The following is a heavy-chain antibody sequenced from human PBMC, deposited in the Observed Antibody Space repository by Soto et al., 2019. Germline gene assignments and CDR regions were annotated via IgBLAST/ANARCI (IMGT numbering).Heavy chain of an antibody. V-gene: IGHV1-18*01. CDR1: GYTFSSHG. CDR3: AREGSYGWYDC. D-gene: IGHD2-15*01. Sequence: QVQLVQSGAEVRKPGASVKVSCKASGYTFSSHGIIWVRQAPGQGLEGMGWISGYNGNAKYAQRFQGRVTMTTDTATSTVYMDLRSLGSDGSAVYYCAREGSYGWYDCWGQGTLVTVSS. CDR2: ISGYNGNA. J-gene: IGHJ5*01.